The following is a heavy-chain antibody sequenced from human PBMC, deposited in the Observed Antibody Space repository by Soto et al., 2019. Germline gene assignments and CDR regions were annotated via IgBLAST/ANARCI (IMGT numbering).Heavy chain of an antibody. CDR3: VKVYGGANSPAGY. CDR1: GFTFSSYG. V-gene: IGHV3-30*18. Sequence: QVQLVESGGGVVQPGRSLRLSCAASGFTFSSYGMQWVRQAPCKGLEWVAVISYDGSNKYYADSVKGRFTISRDNSKNTLYLQMNSLRAEDTAVYYCVKVYGGANSPAGYWGQGTLVTVSS. D-gene: IGHD4-17*01. CDR2: ISYDGSNK. J-gene: IGHJ4*02.